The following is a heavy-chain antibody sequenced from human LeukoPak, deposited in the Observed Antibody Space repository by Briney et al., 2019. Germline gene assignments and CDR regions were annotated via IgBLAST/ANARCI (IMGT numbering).Heavy chain of an antibody. Sequence: GASVKVSCKASGYTFTSYAMHWVRQAPGQRLEWMGWINAGNGNTKYSQDFQGRVTLTRDTSASTAYMELSSLRSEDMAVYYCARGEAATGYYYYMDVWGKGTTVTVSS. J-gene: IGHJ6*03. CDR1: GYTFTSYA. D-gene: IGHD6-25*01. V-gene: IGHV1-3*03. CDR2: INAGNGNT. CDR3: ARGEAATGYYYYMDV.